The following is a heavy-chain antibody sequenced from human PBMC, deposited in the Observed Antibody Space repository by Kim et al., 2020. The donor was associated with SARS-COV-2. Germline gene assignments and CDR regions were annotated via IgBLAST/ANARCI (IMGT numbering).Heavy chain of an antibody. J-gene: IGHJ4*02. Sequence: GREIYYADSVKGRFTISRDNAKNSMYLQMNSLTAEDTAVYYCGGHYGFGYWGQGTLVTVSS. CDR3: GGHYGFGY. CDR2: GREI. V-gene: IGHV3-11*01. D-gene: IGHD3-22*01.